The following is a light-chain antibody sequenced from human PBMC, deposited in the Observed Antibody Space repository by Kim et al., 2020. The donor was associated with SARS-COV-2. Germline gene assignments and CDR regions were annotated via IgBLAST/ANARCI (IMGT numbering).Light chain of an antibody. CDR3: CSYAGSYTEV. Sequence: LTQPRSVSGSPGQSVTISCTGTSSDVGGYNYVSWYQQHPDKAPKLMIYDVTKRPSGVPDRFSGSKSGNTAFLTISGLQAEDEADYYCCSYAGSYTEVFGGGTLLTVL. V-gene: IGLV2-11*01. J-gene: IGLJ2*01. CDR1: SSDVGGYNY. CDR2: DVT.